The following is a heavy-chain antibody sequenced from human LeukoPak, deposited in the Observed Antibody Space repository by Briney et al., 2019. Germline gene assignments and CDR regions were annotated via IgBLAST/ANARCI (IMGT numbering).Heavy chain of an antibody. CDR3: ARDNSVGDVAWWFDP. D-gene: IGHD1-26*01. Sequence: ASVKVSCKASGGTFSSYAISWVRQAPGQGLEWMGWINPNSGGTYYTQKFQGRITMTRDMSTTTDYMELSSLTYDDTAVYYCARDNSVGDVAWWFDPWGQGTLVTVSS. CDR1: GGTFSSYA. V-gene: IGHV1-8*02. J-gene: IGHJ5*02. CDR2: INPNSGGT.